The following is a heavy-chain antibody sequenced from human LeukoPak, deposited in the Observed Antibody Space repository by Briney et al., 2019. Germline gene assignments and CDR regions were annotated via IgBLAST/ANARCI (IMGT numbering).Heavy chain of an antibody. CDR3: VRGVRGYYDSSGYYFDY. CDR1: GGTFSSYA. D-gene: IGHD3-22*01. Sequence: GASVRVSCKASGGTFSSYAISWVRQAPGQGLEWMGGITPTFGTTNYAQEFQGRVTITADKSTNTAYMELSSLRSEDTAVYYCVRGVRGYYDSSGYYFDYWGQGTLVTVSS. J-gene: IGHJ4*02. V-gene: IGHV1-69*06. CDR2: ITPTFGTT.